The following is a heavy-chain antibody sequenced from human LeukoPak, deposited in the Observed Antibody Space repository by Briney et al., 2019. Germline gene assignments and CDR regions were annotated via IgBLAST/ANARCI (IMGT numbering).Heavy chain of an antibody. CDR2: IYHSGST. J-gene: IGHJ5*02. CDR1: VGSISSSNW. V-gene: IGHV4-4*02. Sequence: SETLSLTCAVSVGSISSSNWWSWVRQRPGKGLEGIGEIYHSGSTNYNPSLRSPVTISVDKSTNPSSLKLSSVTAADTAVYYCAREIDSSGWYVRWFDPWGQGTLVTVSS. CDR3: AREIDSSGWYVRWFDP. D-gene: IGHD6-19*01.